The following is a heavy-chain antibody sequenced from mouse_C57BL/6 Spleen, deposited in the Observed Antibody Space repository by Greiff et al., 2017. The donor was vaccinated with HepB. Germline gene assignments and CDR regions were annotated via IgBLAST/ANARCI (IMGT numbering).Heavy chain of an antibody. J-gene: IGHJ4*01. V-gene: IGHV1-26*01. CDR3: ARGLDGYYPYYAMDY. CDR2: INPNNGGT. Sequence: VQLKHSGPELVKPGASVKISCKASGYTFTDYYMNWVKQSHGKSLEWIGDINPNNGGTSYNQKFKGKATLTVDKSSSTAYMELRSLTSEDSAVYYCARGLDGYYPYYAMDYWGQGTSVTVSS. CDR1: GYTFTDYY. D-gene: IGHD2-3*01.